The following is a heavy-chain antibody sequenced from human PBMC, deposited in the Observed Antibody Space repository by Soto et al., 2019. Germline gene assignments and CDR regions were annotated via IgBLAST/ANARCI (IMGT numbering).Heavy chain of an antibody. D-gene: IGHD2-2*01. Sequence: SETLSLTCAVYGGSFSGYYWSWIRQPPGKGLEWIGEINHSGSTNYNPSLKSRVTISVDTSKNQFSLKLSSVTAADTAVYYCARGPIVVVPAAPSYYYYYMDVWGKGTTVTVSS. CDR3: ARGPIVVVPAAPSYYYYYMDV. CDR2: INHSGST. CDR1: GGSFSGYY. V-gene: IGHV4-34*01. J-gene: IGHJ6*03.